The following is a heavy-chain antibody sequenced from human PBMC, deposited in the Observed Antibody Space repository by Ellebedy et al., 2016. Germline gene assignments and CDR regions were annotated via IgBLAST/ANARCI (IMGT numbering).Heavy chain of an antibody. V-gene: IGHV5-51*01. J-gene: IGHJ3*02. CDR1: GYTFTSFW. Sequence: GGSLRLSCQGSGYTFTSFWIGWVRQMPGKGLEWMGIIFPGDSDTRYSPSFQGQVTISVDKSISTAYLQWSSLKASDTAMYYCARRRYYDSLGYLATFDIWGQGTRVTVSS. CDR3: ARRRYYDSLGYLATFDI. D-gene: IGHD3-22*01. CDR2: IFPGDSDT.